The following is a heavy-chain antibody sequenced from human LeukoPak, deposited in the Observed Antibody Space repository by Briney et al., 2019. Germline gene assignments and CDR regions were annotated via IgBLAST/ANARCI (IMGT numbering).Heavy chain of an antibody. Sequence: ASVKVSCKSSGYTFTSYAMNWVRQAPGQGLEWMGWINTNTGNPTYAQGSTGRFVFSLDTSVSTAYLQISSLKAEDTAVYYCARDTYGDYVANAFDIWGQGTMVTVSS. CDR1: GYTFTSYA. CDR2: INTNTGNP. J-gene: IGHJ3*02. D-gene: IGHD4-17*01. V-gene: IGHV7-4-1*02. CDR3: ARDTYGDYVANAFDI.